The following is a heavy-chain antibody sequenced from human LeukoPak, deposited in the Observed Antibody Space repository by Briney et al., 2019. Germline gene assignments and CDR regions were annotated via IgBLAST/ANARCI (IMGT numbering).Heavy chain of an antibody. CDR1: GFTFSSYG. CDR2: ISYDGSNK. D-gene: IGHD6-13*01. V-gene: IGHV3-30*03. Sequence: PGGSLRLSCAASGFTFSSYGMHWVRQAPGKGLEWVAVISYDGSNKYYADSLKGRFTISRDNSKNTLYLQMNSLRAEDTAVYYCARIIEGEQLTLDCWGQGTLVTVSS. CDR3: ARIIEGEQLTLDC. J-gene: IGHJ4*02.